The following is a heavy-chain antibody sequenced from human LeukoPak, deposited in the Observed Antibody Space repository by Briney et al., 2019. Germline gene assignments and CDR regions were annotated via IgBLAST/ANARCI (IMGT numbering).Heavy chain of an antibody. CDR2: IYPGASDT. CDR3: ARQQDSSGYYYDAFDI. J-gene: IGHJ3*02. V-gene: IGHV5-51*01. CDR1: GYSFTCYW. Sequence: GESLKISCKGSGYSFTCYWIGWVRQMPGKGLEWMGIIYPGASDTRDSPTFQGQVTISADKSISTAYLQWSSLKASDTAMYYCARQQDSSGYYYDAFDIWGQGTMVTVSS. D-gene: IGHD3-22*01.